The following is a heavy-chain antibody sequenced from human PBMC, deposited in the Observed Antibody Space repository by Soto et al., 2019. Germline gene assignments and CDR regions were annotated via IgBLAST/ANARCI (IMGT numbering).Heavy chain of an antibody. CDR1: GDSIRNAGSS. Sequence: SETLSLTXTVSGDSIRNAGSSWSWVRQAPGKGLEWIGYIYNSGSAFYNPSLRSRVTISIDLSKNQFSLNLTSVTAADTAVYYCARVGNLRWSDPWGQGTPVTVSS. J-gene: IGHJ5*02. CDR2: IYNSGSA. D-gene: IGHD7-27*01. V-gene: IGHV4-30-2*01. CDR3: ARVGNLRWSDP.